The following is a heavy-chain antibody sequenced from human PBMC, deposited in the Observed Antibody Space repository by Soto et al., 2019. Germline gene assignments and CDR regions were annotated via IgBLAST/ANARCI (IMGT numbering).Heavy chain of an antibody. CDR3: ARSYPLYCSSTSCYPYYFDY. J-gene: IGHJ4*02. V-gene: IGHV1-46*01. CDR2: INPSGGST. CDR1: GYTFTSYY. Sequence: ASVKVSCKASGYTFTSYYMHWVRQAPGQGLEWMGIINPSGGSTSYAQKFQGRVTMTKDTSTSTVYMELSSLRSEDTAVYYCARSYPLYCSSTSCYPYYFDYWGQGTLVTVSS. D-gene: IGHD2-2*01.